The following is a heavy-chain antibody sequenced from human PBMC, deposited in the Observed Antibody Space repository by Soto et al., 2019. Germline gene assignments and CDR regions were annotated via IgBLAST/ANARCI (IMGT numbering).Heavy chain of an antibody. CDR1: GLIFRSYA. CDR2: ITGSGDAT. J-gene: IGHJ5*02. CDR3: AKERLEPRVGHDA. V-gene: IGHV3-23*01. Sequence: RDSFILSCAASGLIFRSYAVAWVRQAPGKGLEWVSAITGSGDATSYADSVKGRSIISRDNSRNTLYLQMNSLRAEDTAVYYCAKERLEPRVGHDAWGQGTLVTVSS. D-gene: IGHD1-1*01.